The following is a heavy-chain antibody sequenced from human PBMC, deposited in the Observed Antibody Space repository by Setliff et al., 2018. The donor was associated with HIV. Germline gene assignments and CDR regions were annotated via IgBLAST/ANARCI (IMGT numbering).Heavy chain of an antibody. J-gene: IGHJ6*03. V-gene: IGHV4-4*07. CDR1: GASINNYY. D-gene: IGHD3-9*01. Sequence: PSETLSLTCSVYGASINNYYWSWIRQPAGKGLEWIGRIYTSGSANDNPSLKRRVTMSVDTSKNHFSLKLRSVTAADTAVYYCAGGFTNYDIMTGYPRAPYYYYYMDVWGKGTTVTVSS. CDR3: AGGFTNYDIMTGYPRAPYYYYYMDV. CDR2: IYTSGSA.